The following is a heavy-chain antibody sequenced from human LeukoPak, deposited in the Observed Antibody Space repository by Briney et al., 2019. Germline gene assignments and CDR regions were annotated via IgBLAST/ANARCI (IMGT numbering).Heavy chain of an antibody. CDR2: ISSSSSSI. D-gene: IGHD1-1*01. J-gene: IGHJ5*02. CDR1: GFIFSSYS. Sequence: GGSLRLSCAASGFIFSSYSMNWVRQAPGKGLEWVSYISSSSSSIYYADSVKGRFTISRDNAKNSLYLQMNSLRAEDTAMYYCTRDKLARQESAGTNWFDPWGQGTLVTVSS. V-gene: IGHV3-48*01. CDR3: TRDKLARQESAGTNWFDP.